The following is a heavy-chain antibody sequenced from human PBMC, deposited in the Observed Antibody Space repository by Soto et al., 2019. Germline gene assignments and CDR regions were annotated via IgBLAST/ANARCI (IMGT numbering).Heavy chain of an antibody. V-gene: IGHV3-23*01. CDR2: ISSSGANT. J-gene: IGHJ6*02. CDR1: GFTFSRYA. Sequence: EVQLLESGGGLVQIGGSLRLSCAASGFTFSRYAMSWVRQAPGKGLEWVSGISSSGANTYYADSVKGRLTISRDNSKNTLYLQMNSLRAEDTAVYYCAKSNSRNYYYYGTDVWGQGTTVTVSS. CDR3: AKSNSRNYYYYGTDV. D-gene: IGHD1-26*01.